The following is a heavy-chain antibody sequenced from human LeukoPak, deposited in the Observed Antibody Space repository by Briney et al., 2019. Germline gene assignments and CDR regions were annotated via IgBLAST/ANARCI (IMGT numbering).Heavy chain of an antibody. Sequence: GGSLRLSCAASGFTFSSYSMNWVRQAPGKGLEWVAVISYDGSNKYYADSVKGRFTISRDNSKNTLYLQMNSLRAEDTAVYYCARANYFDYWGQGTLVTVSS. CDR3: ARANYFDY. CDR1: GFTFSSYS. CDR2: ISYDGSNK. V-gene: IGHV3-30*03. J-gene: IGHJ4*02.